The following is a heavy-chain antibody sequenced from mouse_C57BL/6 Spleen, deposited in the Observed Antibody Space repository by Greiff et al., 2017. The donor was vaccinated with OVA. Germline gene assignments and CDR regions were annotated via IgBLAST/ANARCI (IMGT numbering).Heavy chain of an antibody. V-gene: IGHV5-6*01. CDR2: ISSGGSYT. D-gene: IGHD1-1*01. Sequence: EVMLVESGGDLVKPEGSLKLSCAASGFTFSSYGMSWVRQTPDKRLEWVATISSGGSYTYYPDSVKGRFTISRDNAKNTLYLQMSSLKSEDTAMYYCARPYYYGTRSSYYFDYWGQGTTLTVSS. CDR1: GFTFSSYG. CDR3: ARPYYYGTRSSYYFDY. J-gene: IGHJ2*01.